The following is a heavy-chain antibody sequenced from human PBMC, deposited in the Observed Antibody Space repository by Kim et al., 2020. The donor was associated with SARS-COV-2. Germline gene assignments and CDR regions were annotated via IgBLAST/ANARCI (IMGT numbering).Heavy chain of an antibody. J-gene: IGHJ5*02. V-gene: IGHV3-11*01. Sequence: GGSLRLSCAASGFTFSDYYMIWIRQAPGKGLVWVSYISSSGSSIYYADSVKGRFTISRDNAKNSLYLQMNSLRAEDTAVYYCARDLGGRLLSYNWFDPWGQGTLVTVSS. D-gene: IGHD3-16*01. CDR1: GFTFSDYY. CDR2: ISSSGSSI. CDR3: ARDLGGRLLSYNWFDP.